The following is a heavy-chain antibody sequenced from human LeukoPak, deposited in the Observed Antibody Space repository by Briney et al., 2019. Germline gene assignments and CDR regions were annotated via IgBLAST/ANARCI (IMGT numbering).Heavy chain of an antibody. CDR3: AKDRYCSSTSCSFGTTWFDP. D-gene: IGHD2-2*01. Sequence: SGGSLRLSCAASGPIFSDYGMHWVRQAPGKGLEWVTFIRYDGTNKYYADSVKGRFTISRDNSKNTLYLQMDSLRTEDTAVYYCAKDRYCSSTSCSFGTTWFDPWGQGTLVTVSS. CDR1: GPIFSDYG. V-gene: IGHV3-30*02. J-gene: IGHJ5*02. CDR2: IRYDGTNK.